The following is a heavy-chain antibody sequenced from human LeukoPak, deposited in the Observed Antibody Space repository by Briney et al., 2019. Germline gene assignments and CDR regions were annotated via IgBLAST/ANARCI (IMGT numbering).Heavy chain of an antibody. CDR1: GFTFANAW. CDR3: TRDAASSSWYPNAFDI. Sequence: PGGSLRLSCAASGFTFANAWMSWVRQAPGKGLECVGRIKSKTDGETTDYAAPVKGRFTISRDDSKNMLYLQMNSLKSEDTAVYYCTRDAASSSWYPNAFDIWGQGTMVTVSS. CDR2: IKSKTDGETT. D-gene: IGHD6-13*01. V-gene: IGHV3-15*01. J-gene: IGHJ3*02.